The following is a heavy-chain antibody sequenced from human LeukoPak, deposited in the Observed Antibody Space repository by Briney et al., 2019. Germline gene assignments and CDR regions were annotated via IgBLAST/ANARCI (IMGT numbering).Heavy chain of an antibody. D-gene: IGHD2-2*01. J-gene: IGHJ5*02. CDR1: GGSIRSGDDY. CDR3: ARRVVVVIVGQKNWFDP. Sequence: SETLSLTCTVSGGSIRSGDDYWGWIRQPPGKGLEWIGSMHYSGTTHYNPSPKSRVTISADTYNNQISLRLSSVTAADTAVYYCARRVVVVIVGQKNWFDPWGQGTLVTVSS. CDR2: MHYSGTT. V-gene: IGHV4-39*01.